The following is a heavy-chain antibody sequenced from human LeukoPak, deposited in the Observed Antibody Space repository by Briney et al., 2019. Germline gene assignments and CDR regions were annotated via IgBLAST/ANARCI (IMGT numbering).Heavy chain of an antibody. CDR3: AKALWSSSWGYFDY. Sequence: GGSLRLSCAASGFTFSSYEMNWVRQAPGKGLEWVSYISSSGSTIYYADSVKGRFTISRDNSKNSLYLQMNSLRAEDTALYYCAKALWSSSWGYFDYWGQGTLVTVSS. D-gene: IGHD6-13*01. V-gene: IGHV3-48*03. J-gene: IGHJ4*02. CDR2: ISSSGSTI. CDR1: GFTFSSYE.